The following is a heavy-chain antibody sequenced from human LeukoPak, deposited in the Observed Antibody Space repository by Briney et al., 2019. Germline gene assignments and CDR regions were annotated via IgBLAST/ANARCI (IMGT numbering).Heavy chain of an antibody. J-gene: IGHJ4*02. CDR2: INAGNGNT. V-gene: IGHV1-3*01. CDR1: GGTFSSYA. CDR3: ATTRSGYSGSWYYFDY. D-gene: IGHD6-13*01. Sequence: ASVKVSCKASGGTFSSYAISWVRQAPGQGLEWMGWINAGNGNTKYSQKFQGRVTITRDTSASTAYMELSSLRSEDTAVYYCATTRSGYSGSWYYFDYWGQGTLVTVSS.